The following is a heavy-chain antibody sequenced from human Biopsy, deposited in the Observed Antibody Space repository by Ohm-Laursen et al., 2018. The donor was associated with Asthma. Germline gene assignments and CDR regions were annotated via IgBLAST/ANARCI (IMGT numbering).Heavy chain of an antibody. D-gene: IGHD2-2*01. CDR1: GGTFNTYV. J-gene: IGHJ4*02. V-gene: IGHV1-69*01. CDR3: ARKAGSCISRTCYSLDF. CDR2: INSVFGTT. Sequence: GSSVKVSCNSLGGTFNTYVIGWVRQAPGQGLEWMGGINSVFGTTTYPQKFQARVTITADDSTSTVYMELSSLRSEDTAVYYCARKAGSCISRTCYSLDFWGQGTLVTVSS.